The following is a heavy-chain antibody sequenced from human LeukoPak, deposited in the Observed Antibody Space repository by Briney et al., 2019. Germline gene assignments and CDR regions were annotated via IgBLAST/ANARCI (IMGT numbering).Heavy chain of an antibody. Sequence: GRSLRLSCAASGFTFDYYWMTSVRQAPGKGLEWLANIKVRGREKTHVACVKVRFTISRDNAKNSLYLQMNSLRVEDTAVYYCARGWGERGKCRGGTCNNPQFDYWGRGTLVTVSS. CDR2: IKVRGREK. J-gene: IGHJ4*02. CDR1: GFTFDYYW. V-gene: IGHV3-7*01. CDR3: ARGWGERGKCRGGTCNNPQFDY. D-gene: IGHD2-15*01.